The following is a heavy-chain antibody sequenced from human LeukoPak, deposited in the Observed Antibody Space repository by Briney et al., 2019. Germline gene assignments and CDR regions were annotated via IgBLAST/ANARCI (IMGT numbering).Heavy chain of an antibody. Sequence: GGSLRLSCAASGFTFSSYAMSGARQAPGKGLEWVAAVSGSAGSIYYADSVKGRFTVSRDNSKNTLYLEMNSLRAEDTALYYCARHGTASDTTGYFFWHWGQGTLVTVSS. J-gene: IGHJ4*02. CDR1: GFTFSSYA. CDR3: ARHGTASDTTGYFFWH. CDR2: VSGSAGSI. V-gene: IGHV3-23*01. D-gene: IGHD3-22*01.